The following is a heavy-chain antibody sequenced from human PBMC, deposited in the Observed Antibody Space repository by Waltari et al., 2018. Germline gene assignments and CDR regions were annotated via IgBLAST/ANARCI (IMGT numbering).Heavy chain of an antibody. CDR2: CTPSFVTT. CDR1: GGTFSSYA. D-gene: IGHD6-13*01. J-gene: IGHJ6*02. CDR3: ARPTRIAAVTPTGYYYGMDV. Sequence: QVQLVQSGAEVKKPGSSVKVSCKASGGTFSSYAIRWVRQAPRQGLEWMGGCTPSFVTTNDTQKCQGRGTITADESTSTAYMELSSLRSEDTAVYYCARPTRIAAVTPTGYYYGMDVWGQGTTVTVSS. V-gene: IGHV1-69*01.